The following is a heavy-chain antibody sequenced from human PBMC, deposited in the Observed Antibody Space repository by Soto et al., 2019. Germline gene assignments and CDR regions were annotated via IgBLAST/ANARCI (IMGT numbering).Heavy chain of an antibody. CDR2: IKSKSDGETT. J-gene: IGHJ6*02. V-gene: IGHV3-15*01. Sequence: EVQLVESGGGLVKPGGSLRLSCAASGFTFSNAWMNWVRQAPGKGLEWVGRIKSKSDGETTDYAAPVKGRFTISRDDFKTTVYLQINSVKTEDTAVYYCTTGLSYYYDSSGYYWAGGMDVWGQGITVTVSS. CDR3: TTGLSYYYDSSGYYWAGGMDV. CDR1: GFTFSNAW. D-gene: IGHD3-22*01.